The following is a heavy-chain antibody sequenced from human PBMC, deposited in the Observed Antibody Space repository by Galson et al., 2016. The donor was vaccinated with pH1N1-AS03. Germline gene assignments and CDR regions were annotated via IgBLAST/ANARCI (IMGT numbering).Heavy chain of an antibody. V-gene: IGHV2-5*02. CDR1: GVSVPSSGLA. Sequence: PALVKPTQTLTLTCSLSGVSVPSSGLAVGWFRLPPGKALEWLALIYWDDAKRFSPSLRNRLPIPKDTTRNQAVLTVTNVDPLDTATYFCALPNSWGNAFEIWGPGTMVTVAS. CDR2: IYWDDAK. CDR3: ALPNSWGNAFEI. D-gene: IGHD3-16*01. J-gene: IGHJ3*02.